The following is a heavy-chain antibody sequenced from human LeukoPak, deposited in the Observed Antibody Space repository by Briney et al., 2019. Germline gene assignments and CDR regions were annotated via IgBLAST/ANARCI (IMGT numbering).Heavy chain of an antibody. Sequence: SETLSLTCTVSGGSISSYYWSWIRQPPGKGLEWIGYIYYSGSTNYNPSLKSRVSMSVDTSKNQFSLKLSSVTAADTAVYYCAKGTMVRGVIFDIDYWGQGTLLTVSS. CDR2: IYYSGST. V-gene: IGHV4-59*01. CDR3: AKGTMVRGVIFDIDY. CDR1: GGSISSYY. J-gene: IGHJ4*02. D-gene: IGHD3-10*01.